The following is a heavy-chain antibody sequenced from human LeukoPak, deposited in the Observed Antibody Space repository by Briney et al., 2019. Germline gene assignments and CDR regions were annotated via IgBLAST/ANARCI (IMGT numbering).Heavy chain of an antibody. J-gene: IGHJ5*02. CDR1: GFTVSSNY. CDR2: IYSGGST. V-gene: IGHV3-66*01. D-gene: IGHD3-10*01. CDR3: ASRRGVYRDWFDP. Sequence: GGSLRLSCAASGFTVSSNYMSCVRQAPGKGLEWVSVIYSGGSTYYADSVKGRFTISRDNSKNTLNLQMNSLRAEDAAVYYCASRRGVYRDWFDPWGQGTLVTVSS.